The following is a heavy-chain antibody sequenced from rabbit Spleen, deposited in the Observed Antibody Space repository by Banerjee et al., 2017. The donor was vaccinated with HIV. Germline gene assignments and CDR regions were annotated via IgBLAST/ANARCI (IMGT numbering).Heavy chain of an antibody. CDR3: ARETSSGWGVVSYYFNL. CDR1: GFSFNNRYY. D-gene: IGHD4-1*01. Sequence: QSLEESGGDLVKPGASLTLTCTASGFSFNNRYYMCWVRQAPGKGLEWVACIASGSSGDTYYASWAKGRFTISKTSSTTVTLQMTSLTAADTATYFCARETSSGWGVVSYYFNLWCQGTLVTVS. J-gene: IGHJ4*01. V-gene: IGHV1S40*01. CDR2: IASGSSGDT.